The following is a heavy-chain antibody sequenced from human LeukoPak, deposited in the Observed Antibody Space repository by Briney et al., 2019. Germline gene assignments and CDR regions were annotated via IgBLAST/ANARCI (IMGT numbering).Heavy chain of an antibody. V-gene: IGHV3-23*01. CDR2: ISYNGDYT. Sequence: GGSLRLSCAASGFTFSSYAMSWVRQAPGKGLEWVSAISYNGDYTYYADSVKGRFTISRDNSKNTLYLQMNSLRAEDTAVYYCARGASRDGSGYWGQGTLVTVSS. CDR3: ARGASRDGSGY. J-gene: IGHJ4*02. CDR1: GFTFSSYA. D-gene: IGHD5-24*01.